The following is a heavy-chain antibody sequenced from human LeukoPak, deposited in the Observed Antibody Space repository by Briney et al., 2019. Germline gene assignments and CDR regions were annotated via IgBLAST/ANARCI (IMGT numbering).Heavy chain of an antibody. Sequence: ASVKVSCKVSGYTLTELSMHWVRQAPGKGLEWTGGFDPEDGETIYAQKFQGRVTMTEDTSTDTAYMELSSLRSEDTAVYYCATAADSYYYDSSGYPRPFDYWGQGTLVTVSS. CDR1: GYTLTELS. J-gene: IGHJ4*02. CDR2: FDPEDGET. CDR3: ATAADSYYYDSSGYPRPFDY. D-gene: IGHD3-22*01. V-gene: IGHV1-24*01.